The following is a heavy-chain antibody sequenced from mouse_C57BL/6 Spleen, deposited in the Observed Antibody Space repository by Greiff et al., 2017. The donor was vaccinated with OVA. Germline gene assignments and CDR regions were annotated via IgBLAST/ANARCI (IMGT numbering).Heavy chain of an antibody. J-gene: IGHJ2*01. CDR2: IDPENGDT. Sequence: VQLQQSGAELVRPGASVKLSCTASGFNIKDDYMHWVKQRPEQGLEWIGWIDPENGDTEYASKFQGKATITADTSSNTAYLQLSSLTSEDTAVYYCTTGSNYVGDVDYWGQGTTLTVSS. CDR3: TTGSNYVGDVDY. CDR1: GFNIKDDY. V-gene: IGHV14-4*01. D-gene: IGHD2-5*01.